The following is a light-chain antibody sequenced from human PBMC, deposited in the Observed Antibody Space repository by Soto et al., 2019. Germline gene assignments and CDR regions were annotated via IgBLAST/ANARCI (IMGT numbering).Light chain of an antibody. CDR1: QSVSGNN. Sequence: EIVLTQSPGTLSLSPGERATLSCRASQSVSGNNLVWYQQKPGQAPRLLIYGVSSRATGIPDRFSGSGCGTDFTLTISRLEPDDFAVYYCQQYDSSLWTFGQGTKVEIK. V-gene: IGKV3-20*01. CDR2: GVS. CDR3: QQYDSSLWT. J-gene: IGKJ1*01.